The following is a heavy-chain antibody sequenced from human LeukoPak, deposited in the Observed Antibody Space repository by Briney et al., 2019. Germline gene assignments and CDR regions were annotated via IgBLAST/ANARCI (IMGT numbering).Heavy chain of an antibody. Sequence: GGSLRLSCAASGFTFSNYWMSWVRQAPGKGLEWVAKIKRDGSDKDYVDSVKGRFTVSRDNAKTSLYLQINSLRAEDTAVYYCTSIYADYWGQGTLVTVSS. J-gene: IGHJ4*02. V-gene: IGHV3-7*02. CDR2: IKRDGSDK. D-gene: IGHD2/OR15-2a*01. CDR1: GFTFSNYW. CDR3: TSIYADY.